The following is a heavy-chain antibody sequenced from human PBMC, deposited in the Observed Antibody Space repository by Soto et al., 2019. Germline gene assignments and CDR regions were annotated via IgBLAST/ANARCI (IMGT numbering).Heavy chain of an antibody. CDR1: GDTFNFYT. CDR3: APSFGSGSRAFDY. CDR2: FNPILSFS. V-gene: IGHV1-69*02. D-gene: IGHD3-10*01. Sequence: QVQLVQSGAEVKKPGSSVKVSCKASGDTFNFYTINWVRQAPGLGLEWMGRFNPILSFSNSALKFQGRVTLTADKSPSTANMVLSRLRSEDTAIYYCAPSFGSGSRAFDYWGPGALVTVSS. J-gene: IGHJ4*02.